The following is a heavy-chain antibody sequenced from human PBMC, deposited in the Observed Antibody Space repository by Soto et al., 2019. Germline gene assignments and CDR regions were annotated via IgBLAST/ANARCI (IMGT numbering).Heavy chain of an antibody. CDR3: ARLWDDYGDHGDAFDI. V-gene: IGHV4-39*01. CDR2: IYYSGST. Sequence: SETLSLTCTVSGGSISSSSYYWGWIRQPPGKGLEWIGSIYYSGSTYYNPSLKSRVTISVDTSKNQFSLKLSSVTAADTAVYYCARLWDDYGDHGDAFDIWGQGTMVTVSS. D-gene: IGHD4-17*01. CDR1: GGSISSSSYY. J-gene: IGHJ3*02.